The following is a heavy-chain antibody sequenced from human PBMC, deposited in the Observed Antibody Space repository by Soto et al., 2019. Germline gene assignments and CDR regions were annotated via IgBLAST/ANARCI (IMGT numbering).Heavy chain of an antibody. CDR3: AREYFPLEPTFFDY. CDR2: ISCSSSTI. CDR1: GFTFSSYS. J-gene: IGHJ4*02. Sequence: PGASLRLSCAASGFTFSSYSMNWVRQAPGKGLEWVSYISCSSSTIYYADSVKGRFTISRDNSNNSLYLQMNSLRAEDTAVYYCAREYFPLEPTFFDYWGQGTLVTVSS. V-gene: IGHV3-48*01. D-gene: IGHD1-1*01.